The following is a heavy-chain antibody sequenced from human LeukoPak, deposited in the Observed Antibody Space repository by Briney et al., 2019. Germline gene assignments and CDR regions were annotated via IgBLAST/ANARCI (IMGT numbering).Heavy chain of an antibody. Sequence: SETLSLTCTVSGGSISSSSHYWGWIRQPPGKGLEWIGSVYYNGDTYYNPSLNSRAITSVDTSRNQFSLRLSSVTAADMAIYYCARHKAYSDYVSDWGQGTLVTVSS. V-gene: IGHV4-39*01. D-gene: IGHD4-11*01. CDR2: VYYNGDT. CDR1: GGSISSSSHY. J-gene: IGHJ4*02. CDR3: ARHKAYSDYVSD.